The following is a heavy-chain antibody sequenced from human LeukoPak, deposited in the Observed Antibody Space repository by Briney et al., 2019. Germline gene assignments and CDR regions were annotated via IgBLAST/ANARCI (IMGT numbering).Heavy chain of an antibody. V-gene: IGHV3-33*01. CDR1: GFTFSSYG. CDR3: ARGLRLPDDY. J-gene: IGHJ4*02. D-gene: IGHD4-17*01. CDR2: IWYDGSNK. Sequence: GGSLRLPCAASGFTFSSYGMHWVRQAPGKGLEWVAVIWYDGSNKYYADSVKGRFTISRDNSKNTLWLQMNSLRAEDTAVYYCARGLRLPDDYWGQGTLVTVSS.